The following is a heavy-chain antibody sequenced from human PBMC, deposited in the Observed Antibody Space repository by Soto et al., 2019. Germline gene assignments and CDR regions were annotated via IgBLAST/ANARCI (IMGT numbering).Heavy chain of an antibody. CDR3: AAAMTWKFHFPY. Sequence: QAQLGESWGGGVQPGTSLRLSCAAAGFTISTHTMHWVRQAPGKGLEWLANIWYDGSNKFYAESVKGRFSISKDNSKNNLYLQMSSLRAEYTAVYYCAAAMTWKFHFPYWGQGTQVPVSS. V-gene: IGHV3-33*03. J-gene: IGHJ4*02. D-gene: IGHD1-1*01. CDR2: IWYDGSNK. CDR1: GFTISTHT.